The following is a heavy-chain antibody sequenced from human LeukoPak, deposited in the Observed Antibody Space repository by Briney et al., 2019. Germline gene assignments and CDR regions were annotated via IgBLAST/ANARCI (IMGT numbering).Heavy chain of an antibody. D-gene: IGHD3-22*01. CDR1: GGSVSSGSYY. CDR2: IYYSGST. CDR3: ARLYYYDSSGYYGYYYYYYGMDV. V-gene: IGHV4-61*01. J-gene: IGHJ6*02. Sequence: PSETLPLTCTVSGGSVSSGSYYWSWIRQPPGKGLEWIGYIYYSGSTNYNPTLKSRVTISVDTSKNQFSLKLSSVTAADTAVYYCARLYYYDSSGYYGYYYYYYGMDVWGQGTTVTVSS.